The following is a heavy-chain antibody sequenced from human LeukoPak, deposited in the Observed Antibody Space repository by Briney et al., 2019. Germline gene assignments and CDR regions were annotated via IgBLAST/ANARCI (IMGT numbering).Heavy chain of an antibody. CDR1: GYTFTSYY. V-gene: IGHV1-46*01. D-gene: IGHD3-22*01. CDR3: ARDSPLKRSAYYDSSGYYFYPGRGSRVLFAD. J-gene: IGHJ4*02. Sequence: ASVKVSCKASGYTFTSYYMHWVRQAPRQGREWMGIINPSGGSTSYTQKFQGRVTMTRDKSTSTVYRELSSLRSEDTAVYYCARDSPLKRSAYYDSSGYYFYPGRGSRVLFADWGQGTLVTVSS. CDR2: INPSGGST.